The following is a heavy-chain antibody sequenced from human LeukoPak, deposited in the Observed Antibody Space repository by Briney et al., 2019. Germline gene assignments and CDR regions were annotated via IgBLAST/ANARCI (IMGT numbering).Heavy chain of an antibody. D-gene: IGHD5-18*01. V-gene: IGHV4-59*01. CDR3: ARGYSCRYNYFDY. J-gene: IGHJ4*02. CDR2: IYYTGSS. Sequence: SETLSLTCTVSGGSISPYYWGWIRHPPGKGLEWIAYIYYTGSSDYSPSLKSRATILVDTSKNHFSLKLTSVTAADTAVYYCARGYSCRYNYFDYWGQGTLVTVSS. CDR1: GGSISPYY.